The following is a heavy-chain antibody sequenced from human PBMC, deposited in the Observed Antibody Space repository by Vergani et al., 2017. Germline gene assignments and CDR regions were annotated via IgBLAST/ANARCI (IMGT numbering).Heavy chain of an antibody. V-gene: IGHV3-33*01. J-gene: IGHJ6*02. Sequence: QVQLVESGGGVVQPGRSLRLSCAASGFTFNQYGMHWVRQAPGKGLEWVAVTWYDGNNKQYADSVKGRFTISRDNSKSTMYLQMNSLRDEDTGVYYCARGYDILTGYPYYYYGMDVWGQGTTVTVSS. D-gene: IGHD3-9*01. CDR3: ARGYDILTGYPYYYYGMDV. CDR2: TWYDGNNK. CDR1: GFTFNQYG.